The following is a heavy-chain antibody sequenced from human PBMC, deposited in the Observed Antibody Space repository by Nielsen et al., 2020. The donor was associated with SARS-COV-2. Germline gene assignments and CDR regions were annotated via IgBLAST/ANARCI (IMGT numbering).Heavy chain of an antibody. CDR2: IYTSGST. V-gene: IGHV4-61*02. J-gene: IGHJ4*02. Sequence: SETLSLTCTVSGGSISSGSYYWSWIRQPAGKGLEWIGRIYTSGSTNYNPSLKSRVTISVDTSKNQFSLKLSSVTAADTAVYYCARGPYYDFWSGYPCWGQGTLVTVSS. CDR1: GGSISSGSYY. D-gene: IGHD3-3*01. CDR3: ARGPYYDFWSGYPC.